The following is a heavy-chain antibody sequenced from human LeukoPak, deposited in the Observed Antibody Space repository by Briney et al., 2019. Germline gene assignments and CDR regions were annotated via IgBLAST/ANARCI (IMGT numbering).Heavy chain of an antibody. CDR1: GYSFTDYY. J-gene: IGHJ4*02. V-gene: IGHV1-2*02. CDR3: ARDISVRGYLNY. Sequence: ASVKVPCKASGYSFTDYYIHWVRQAPGQGLEWMGWINPNSGGTNYAQKFQGRVTMTRDTSISTAYMELSRLRSDDTAVYYCARDISVRGYLNYWGQGTLVTVSS. CDR2: INPNSGGT. D-gene: IGHD5-18*01.